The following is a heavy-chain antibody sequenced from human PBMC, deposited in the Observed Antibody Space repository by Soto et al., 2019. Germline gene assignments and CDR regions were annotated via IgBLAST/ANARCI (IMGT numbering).Heavy chain of an antibody. CDR2: IYPGDSDT. CDR1: GYSFTSYW. J-gene: IGHJ6*02. Sequence: GESLKISCKGSGYSFTSYWIGWVRQMPGKGLEWMGIIYPGDSDTRYSPSFQGQVTISADKSISTAYLQWSSLKASDTAMYYCARHMAILAGYYYPHYYYYGMDVWGQGT. V-gene: IGHV5-51*01. D-gene: IGHD3-9*01. CDR3: ARHMAILAGYYYPHYYYYGMDV.